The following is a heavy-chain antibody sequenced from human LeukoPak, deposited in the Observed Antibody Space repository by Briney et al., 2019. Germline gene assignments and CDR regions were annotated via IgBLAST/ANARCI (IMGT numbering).Heavy chain of an antibody. CDR2: IIPIFGTA. Sequence: SVKVSCKASGGTFSSYAISWVRQAPGQGLEWMGGIIPIFGTANYAQKFHGRVSMTEDTSTDTAYMELSSLKSEDTAMYYCATIPMVRGIIVDYWGQGTLITVSS. D-gene: IGHD3-10*01. V-gene: IGHV1-69*06. CDR3: ATIPMVRGIIVDY. J-gene: IGHJ4*02. CDR1: GGTFSSYA.